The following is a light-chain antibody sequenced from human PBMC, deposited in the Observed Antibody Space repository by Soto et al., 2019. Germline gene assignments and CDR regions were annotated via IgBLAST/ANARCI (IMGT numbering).Light chain of an antibody. CDR1: SSNIGRNA. J-gene: IGLJ2*01. V-gene: IGLV1-44*01. CDR2: TND. Sequence: QSALTQPASVSGSPGQSISISCTGSSSNIGRNAVNWYRQLPGTAPRLLIYTNDLRPSGVPDRFSASRSGTSASLAISGLQSEDEANFYCATWDDSLDGPVFGGGTKLTVL. CDR3: ATWDDSLDGPV.